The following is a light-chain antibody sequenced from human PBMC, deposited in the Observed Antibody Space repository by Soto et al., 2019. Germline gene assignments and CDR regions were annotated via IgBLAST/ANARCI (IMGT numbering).Light chain of an antibody. CDR2: DAS. V-gene: IGKV3-15*01. Sequence: TVMTQSPATLSVSPGERVTVSCRASQSVRSALAWYQQKPGQAPRLLIRDASIRATGVPARFSGSGSGRDFTLTISSLQSEDFAVYYCQQYDHWTPEFGQGTKLEIK. J-gene: IGKJ2*01. CDR3: QQYDHWTPE. CDR1: QSVRSA.